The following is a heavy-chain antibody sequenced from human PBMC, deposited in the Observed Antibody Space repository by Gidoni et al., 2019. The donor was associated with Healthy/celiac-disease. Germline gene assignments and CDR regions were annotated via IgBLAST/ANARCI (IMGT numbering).Heavy chain of an antibody. CDR1: GFTFSSYA. Sequence: EVQLLESGGGLEQPGGSLSRSCASSGFTFSSYAMSWVRSAPGTGLGWVAAISGSGGSTYYADSVKCRFTIARDNSKNTLYLQMNSLRAEDTAVYYCANKNAFDIWGQGTMVTVSS. V-gene: IGHV3-23*01. CDR2: ISGSGGST. CDR3: ANKNAFDI. J-gene: IGHJ3*02.